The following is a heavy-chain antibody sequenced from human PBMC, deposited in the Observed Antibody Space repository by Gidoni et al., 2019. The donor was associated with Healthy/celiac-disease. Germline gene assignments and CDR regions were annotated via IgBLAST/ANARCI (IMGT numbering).Heavy chain of an antibody. D-gene: IGHD3-9*01. CDR3: ARGLGILTGYYSDY. CDR2: INHSGST. Sequence: QLQLQQWGAELLQHSAPLPLTCAFYGASFSGYDWSWIRQPQGKGLEWIGEINHSGSTNYNPSLKSRVTISGDTSKNQFSLKLSSVTAADTAVYYCARGLGILTGYYSDYWGQGTLVTVSS. J-gene: IGHJ4*02. V-gene: IGHV4-34*01. CDR1: GASFSGYD.